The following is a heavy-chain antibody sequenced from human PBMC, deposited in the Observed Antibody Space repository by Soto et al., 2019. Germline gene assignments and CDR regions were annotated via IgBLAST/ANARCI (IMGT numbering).Heavy chain of an antibody. CDR3: ARDRAPDIVATITEDYYYMDV. D-gene: IGHD5-12*01. V-gene: IGHV1-69*13. Sequence: ASVKVSCKASGGTFSSYAISWVRQAPGQGLEWMGGIIPIFGTANYAQKFQGRVTITADESTSTAYMELSSLRSEDTAVYYCARDRAPDIVATITEDYYYMDVWGKGTTVTVSS. J-gene: IGHJ6*03. CDR2: IIPIFGTA. CDR1: GGTFSSYA.